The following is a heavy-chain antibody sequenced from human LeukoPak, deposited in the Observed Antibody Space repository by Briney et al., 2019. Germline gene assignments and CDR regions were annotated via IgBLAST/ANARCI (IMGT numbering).Heavy chain of an antibody. V-gene: IGHV4-61*02. J-gene: IGHJ4*02. CDR2: IYTSGST. D-gene: IGHD5-24*01. Sequence: SETLSLTCTVSGGSINSGSYYWSWIRQPAGKGLEWVGRIYTSGSTNYNPSLKSRVTISVDTSKNQFSLKLSSVTAADTAVYYCARADGYKRGGFDYWGQGTLVTVSS. CDR1: GGSINSGSYY. CDR3: ARADGYKRGGFDY.